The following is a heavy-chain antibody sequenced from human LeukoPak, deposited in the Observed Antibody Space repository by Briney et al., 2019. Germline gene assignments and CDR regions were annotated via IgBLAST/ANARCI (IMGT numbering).Heavy chain of an antibody. Sequence: PSETLSLTCTVSGGSISSSSYYWGWIRQPPGKGLEWIGSIYYSGSTYYNPSLKSRVTISVDTSKNQFSLKLSSVTAADTAVYYCARVGYYDSSGYHYFDYWGQGTLVTVSS. J-gene: IGHJ4*02. V-gene: IGHV4-39*07. CDR3: ARVGYYDSSGYHYFDY. D-gene: IGHD3-22*01. CDR1: GGSISSSSYY. CDR2: IYYSGST.